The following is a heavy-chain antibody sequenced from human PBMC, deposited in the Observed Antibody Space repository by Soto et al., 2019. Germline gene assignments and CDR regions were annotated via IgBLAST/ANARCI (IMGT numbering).Heavy chain of an antibody. V-gene: IGHV3-23*01. CDR2: ISGSGGST. CDR3: ANQYYDFWSGYPA. J-gene: IGHJ5*01. Sequence: GGSLRLSCAASGFTFSSYAMSWVRQAPGKGLEWVSAISGSGGSTYYVDSVKGRFTISRDNSKNTLYLQMNSLRAEDTAVYYCANQYYDFWSGYPAWGQGTLVTVSS. D-gene: IGHD3-3*01. CDR1: GFTFSSYA.